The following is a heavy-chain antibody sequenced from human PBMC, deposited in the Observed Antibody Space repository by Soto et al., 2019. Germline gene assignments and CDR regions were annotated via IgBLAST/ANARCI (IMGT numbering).Heavy chain of an antibody. V-gene: IGHV1-18*01. CDR2: ISAYNGNT. Sequence: QVQLVQSGAEVKKPGASVKVSCKTSGYTFTNFGLSWVRQAPGQGLEWMGWISAYNGNTNYAQNFQGRVTMTTDTPTGTADLELRSPRSDDTDVYYCARGGTPIDYCGQGTLVTVSS. J-gene: IGHJ4*02. CDR1: GYTFTNFG. CDR3: ARGGTPIDY. D-gene: IGHD3-16*01.